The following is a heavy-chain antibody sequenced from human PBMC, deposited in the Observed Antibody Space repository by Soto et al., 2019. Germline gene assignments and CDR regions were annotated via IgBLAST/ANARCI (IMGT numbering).Heavy chain of an antibody. D-gene: IGHD2-2*01. CDR2: INADSGGT. CDR1: GYTFTSYA. CDR3: ARGRHSGYCISTSCYGYDYYYGMDV. J-gene: IGHJ6*02. Sequence: ASVKVSCKASGYTFTSYAMHWVRQAPGQRLEWMGWINADSGGTNYAQKFQGWVTMTRDTSISTAYMELSRLRSDDTAVYYCARGRHSGYCISTSCYGYDYYYGMDVWGQGTTVTVSS. V-gene: IGHV1-2*04.